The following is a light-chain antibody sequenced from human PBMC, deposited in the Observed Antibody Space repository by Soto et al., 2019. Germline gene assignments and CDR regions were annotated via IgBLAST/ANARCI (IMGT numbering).Light chain of an antibody. CDR1: QSISTY. Sequence: IQMTQSPSSLSASVGDRVTITCRASQSISTYLNWYQQKAGLAPKLLIYAASSLQSGVPSRFSGSGSGTDFTLTISSLQPEDFATYYCQQSYSTLTFGGGTKVDIK. V-gene: IGKV1-39*01. CDR2: AAS. J-gene: IGKJ4*01. CDR3: QQSYSTLT.